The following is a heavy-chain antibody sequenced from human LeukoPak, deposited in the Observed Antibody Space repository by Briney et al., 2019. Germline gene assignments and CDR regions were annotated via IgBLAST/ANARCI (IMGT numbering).Heavy chain of an antibody. J-gene: IGHJ5*02. CDR3: TKSLGTGGPVEAFDP. CDR1: GFVFSSYG. Sequence: GGSLRLSCTASGFVFSSYGFYWVRQPPGKGLEWVAFIRHDGTKKFYAESVRGRFTISRDNSKKSVFLQMDSLREDDTALYLCTKSLGTGGPVEAFDPWGQGTMVIVSA. D-gene: IGHD3-10*01. V-gene: IGHV3-30*02. CDR2: IRHDGTKK.